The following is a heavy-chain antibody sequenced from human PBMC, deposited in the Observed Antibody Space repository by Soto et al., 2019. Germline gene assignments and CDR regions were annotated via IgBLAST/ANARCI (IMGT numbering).Heavy chain of an antibody. Sequence: QVQLVESGGGVVQPGRSLRLSCTTSGFTFSDYGMHWVCQAPGKGLEWVAVIWSDGIQKYYPDSVKGRFTISRDNSENTLYLQMNSLTVEDTAVYYCVRGGKIAGAFDIWGQGTMVTVS. D-gene: IGHD2-21*01. J-gene: IGHJ3*02. CDR3: VRGGKIAGAFDI. CDR2: IWSDGIQK. V-gene: IGHV3-33*01. CDR1: GFTFSDYG.